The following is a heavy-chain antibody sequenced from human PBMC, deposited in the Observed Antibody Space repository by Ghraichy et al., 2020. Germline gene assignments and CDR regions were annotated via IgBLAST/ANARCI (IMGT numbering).Heavy chain of an antibody. CDR2: ISYYGSNK. J-gene: IGHJ4*02. CDR3: ARDLVGDGYKTFDY. V-gene: IGHV3-30*14. Sequence: GESLNISCAASGFTFSSYAMHWVRQAPVKGLEWVAVISYYGSNKYYADSMKGRFTISRDNSNNTLYLQMNSLRSEDTAVYYCARDLVGDGYKTFDYWGQGTLVTVSS. D-gene: IGHD5-24*01. CDR1: GFTFSSYA.